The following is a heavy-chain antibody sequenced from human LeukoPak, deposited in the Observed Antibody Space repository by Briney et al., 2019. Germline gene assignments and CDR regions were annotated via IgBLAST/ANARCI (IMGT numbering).Heavy chain of an antibody. CDR1: GFTFSSYA. Sequence: GGSLRLSCAASGFTFSSYAMSWVRQAPGKGLEWVSAISGSGGSTYYAGSVKGRFTISRDNSKNTLYLQMNSLRAEDTAVYYCAKSLPRYYYYGMDVWGQGTTVTVSS. V-gene: IGHV3-23*01. CDR3: AKSLPRYYYYGMDV. CDR2: ISGSGGST. J-gene: IGHJ6*02.